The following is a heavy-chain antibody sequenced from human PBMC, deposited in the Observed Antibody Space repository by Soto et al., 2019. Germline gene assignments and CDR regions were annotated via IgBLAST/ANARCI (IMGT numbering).Heavy chain of an antibody. V-gene: IGHV3-23*01. Sequence: PWGSLRLSCAASGFTFSSYAMSWVRQAPGKGLEWVSAISGSGGSTYYADSVKGRFTISRDNSKNTLYLQMNSLRAEDTAVHYCAKVDALARITMIRGGWFDPWGQGTLVTVSA. CDR3: AKVDALARITMIRGGWFDP. J-gene: IGHJ5*02. CDR1: GFTFSSYA. CDR2: ISGSGGST. D-gene: IGHD3-22*01.